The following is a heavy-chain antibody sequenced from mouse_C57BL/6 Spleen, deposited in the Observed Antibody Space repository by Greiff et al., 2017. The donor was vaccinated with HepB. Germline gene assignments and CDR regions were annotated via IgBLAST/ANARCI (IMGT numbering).Heavy chain of an antibody. D-gene: IGHD1-1*01. CDR2: INPNNGGT. Sequence: VQLQQSGPELVKPGASVKISCKASGYTFTDYYMNWVKQSHGKSLEWIGDINPNNGGTSYNQKFKGKATLTVDKSSSTAYMELRSLTSEDSAVYYCARDGYYGSSDYWYFDVWGTGTTVTVSS. CDR1: GYTFTDYY. CDR3: ARDGYYGSSDYWYFDV. V-gene: IGHV1-26*01. J-gene: IGHJ1*03.